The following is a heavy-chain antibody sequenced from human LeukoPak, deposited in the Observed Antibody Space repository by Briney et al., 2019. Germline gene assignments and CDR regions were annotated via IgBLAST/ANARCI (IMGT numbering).Heavy chain of an antibody. CDR3: VRRDNTGWNYFDH. CDR2: IYYGERT. CDR1: GGSINSHY. D-gene: IGHD6-19*01. V-gene: IGHV4-59*08. J-gene: IGHJ4*02. Sequence: SETLSLTCTVSGGSINSHYWSWIRQPPGKGLQWIGDIYYGERTNYNPSLRSRVTISVDTSKNQLSLKLTSVLAADTAMYYCVRRDNTGWNYFDHWGQGILVTVSS.